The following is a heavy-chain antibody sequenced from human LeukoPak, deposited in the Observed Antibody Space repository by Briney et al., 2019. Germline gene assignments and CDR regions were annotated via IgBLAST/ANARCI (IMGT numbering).Heavy chain of an antibody. CDR1: GFTVSGRY. J-gene: IGHJ4*02. CDR2: IHGGGTT. Sequence: GGSLRLSCAASGFTVSGRYMTWVRQAPGKGLEWVSVIHGGGTTYYADSVNDRFTISRDNSKNTLYLQIDTLRVEDTAVYFCARGSQNFPYYFDYWGQGILVTVSS. CDR3: ARGSQNFPYYFDY. V-gene: IGHV3-66*01.